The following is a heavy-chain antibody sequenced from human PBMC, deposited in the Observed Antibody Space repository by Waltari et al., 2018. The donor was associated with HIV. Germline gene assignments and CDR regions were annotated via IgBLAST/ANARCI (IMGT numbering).Heavy chain of an antibody. D-gene: IGHD1-26*01. CDR3: ARRARVGAHHFDY. CDR1: GGSISSYY. J-gene: IGHJ4*02. V-gene: IGHV4-59*08. Sequence: QVQLQESGPGLVKPSETLSLTCTVSGGSISSYYWSWIRQPPGKGLEWIGYIYYSGSTNYNPSLKSRVTISVDTSKNQFSLKLSSVTAADTAVYYCARRARVGAHHFDYWGQGTLVTVSS. CDR2: IYYSGST.